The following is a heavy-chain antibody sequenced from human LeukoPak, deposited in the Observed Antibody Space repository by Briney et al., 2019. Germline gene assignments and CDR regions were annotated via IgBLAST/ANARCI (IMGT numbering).Heavy chain of an antibody. D-gene: IGHD2-15*01. Sequence: ASVKVSCKASGYTFTNYGVSWVRQAPGQGLEWMGWISAYNGNTNYAQKLQGRVTMTTDTSTNTAYMELRSLRSDDTAVYYCARDRAVVVIAAPGYWGQGTLVTVPS. V-gene: IGHV1-18*01. CDR2: ISAYNGNT. J-gene: IGHJ4*02. CDR3: ARDRAVVVIAAPGY. CDR1: GYTFTNYG.